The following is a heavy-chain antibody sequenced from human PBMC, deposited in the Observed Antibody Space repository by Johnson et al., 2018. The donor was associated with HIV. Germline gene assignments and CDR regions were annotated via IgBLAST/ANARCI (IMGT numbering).Heavy chain of an antibody. Sequence: VQLVESGGGVVQPGRSLRLSCAASGFTFSSYAMHWVRQAPGKGLEWVAVISSDGSNEYYADSVRGRFTISRDSSKSALYLQINSLRTEDTAVYYCAREDYGGKLGAFDIWGQVTMFTVSS. CDR1: GFTFSSYA. V-gene: IGHV3-30*04. D-gene: IGHD4-23*01. CDR3: AREDYGGKLGAFDI. J-gene: IGHJ3*02. CDR2: ISSDGSNE.